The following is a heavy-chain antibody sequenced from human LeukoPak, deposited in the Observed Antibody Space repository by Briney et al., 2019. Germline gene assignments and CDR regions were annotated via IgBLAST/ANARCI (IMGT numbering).Heavy chain of an antibody. CDR2: INGSGGST. V-gene: IGHV3-23*01. CDR3: AKDSSGWRNYYYGMDV. CDR1: GFTSTRYA. J-gene: IGHJ6*02. D-gene: IGHD6-19*01. Sequence: GGSLRLSCAASGFTSTRYAMSWVRQAPGKGLEWVSAINGSGGSTYYADSAKGRFTISRDNSKNTLYLQMNSLRAEDTAVYYCAKDSSGWRNYYYGMDVWGQGTTVTVSS.